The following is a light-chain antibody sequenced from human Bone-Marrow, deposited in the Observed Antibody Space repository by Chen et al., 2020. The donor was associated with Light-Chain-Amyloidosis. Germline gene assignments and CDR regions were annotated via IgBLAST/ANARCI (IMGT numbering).Light chain of an antibody. V-gene: IGKV3-11*01. CDR2: DAS. CDR1: QSVAGY. J-gene: IGKJ4*01. Sequence: EIVLTQSPANLSLSPGERATLSCRASQSVAGYLAWYQQKPGQSPRLLIYDASNRAAGLPARFSCSGSVTHFTLTVSSLETEDVASYHCKHRINGHITVGGGTRVE. CDR3: KHRINGHIT.